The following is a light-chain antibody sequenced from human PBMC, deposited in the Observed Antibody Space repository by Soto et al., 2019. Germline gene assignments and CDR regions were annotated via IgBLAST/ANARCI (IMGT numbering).Light chain of an antibody. CDR2: YDD. V-gene: IGLV1-36*01. CDR3: AAWDDSLNGVV. Sequence: QSVLTQPPSVSGAPRQRVTISCSGSNSNIGNNEVNWYQQFPGKAPKLLIYYDDLRPSGVSARFSGSKSGASASLAISGLQYEDEAVYYCAAWDDSLNGVVFGGGTKVTVL. J-gene: IGLJ3*02. CDR1: NSNIGNNE.